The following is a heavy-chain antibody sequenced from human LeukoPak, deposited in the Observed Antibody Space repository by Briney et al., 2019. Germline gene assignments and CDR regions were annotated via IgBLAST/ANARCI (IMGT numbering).Heavy chain of an antibody. CDR1: GFTFSSYA. CDR3: ASPSLSYCSSASCFPDA. J-gene: IGHJ5*02. V-gene: IGHV3-23*01. D-gene: IGHD2-2*01. CDR2: ISGSGGST. Sequence: GGSLRLSCAASGFTFSSYAMSWVRQAPGKGLEWVSAISGSGGSTYYADSVRGRFTISRDNSKNTLYLQMNSLTTEDTAVYYCASPSLSYCSSASCFPDAWGQGTLVTVSS.